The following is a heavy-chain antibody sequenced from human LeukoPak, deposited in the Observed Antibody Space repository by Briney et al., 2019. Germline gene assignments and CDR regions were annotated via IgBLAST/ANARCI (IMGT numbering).Heavy chain of an antibody. CDR2: ISGSGGST. V-gene: IGHV3-23*01. J-gene: IGHJ4*02. CDR1: GFTFSSYG. Sequence: GGSLRLSCAASGFTFSSYGMSWVRQAPGKGLEWVSAISGSGGSTYYADSVRGRFTISRDNSKNTLYLQMNSLRAEDTAVYYCAKDPHYYYDSPGYWGQGTLVTVSA. CDR3: AKDPHYYYDSPGY. D-gene: IGHD3-22*01.